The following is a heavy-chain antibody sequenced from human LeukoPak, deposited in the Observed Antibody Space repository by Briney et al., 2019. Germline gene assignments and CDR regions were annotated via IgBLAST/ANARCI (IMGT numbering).Heavy chain of an antibody. CDR3: ARGLYSSSWYNYFDY. Sequence: SETLSLTCTVSGGSISSYYWSWIRQHPGKGLEWIGYIYYSGSTYYNPSLKSRVTISVDTSKNQFSLKLSSVTAADTAVYYCARGLYSSSWYNYFDYWGQGTLVTVSS. D-gene: IGHD6-13*01. CDR1: GGSISSYY. J-gene: IGHJ4*02. CDR2: IYYSGST. V-gene: IGHV4-59*06.